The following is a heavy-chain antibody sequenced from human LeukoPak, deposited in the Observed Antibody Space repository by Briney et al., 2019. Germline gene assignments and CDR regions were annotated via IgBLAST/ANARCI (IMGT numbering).Heavy chain of an antibody. V-gene: IGHV3-21*01. CDR2: ISSSSSYI. D-gene: IGHD2-2*01. Sequence: GGSLRLSCAASGFTFSSYSMNWVRQAPGKGLEWVSSISSSSSYIYYADSVKGRFTISRDNAKNSLYLQMNSLRAEDTAVYYCARGGAACTKVGYLGQGTLVTVSS. CDR3: ARGGAACTKVGY. J-gene: IGHJ4*01. CDR1: GFTFSSYS.